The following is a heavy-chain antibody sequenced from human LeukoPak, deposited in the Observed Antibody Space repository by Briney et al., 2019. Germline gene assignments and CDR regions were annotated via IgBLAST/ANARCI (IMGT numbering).Heavy chain of an antibody. D-gene: IGHD3-10*01. J-gene: IGHJ4*02. CDR1: GYTFTSYD. Sequence: ASVKVSCKASGYTFTSYDINWVRQATGQGLEWMGWISAYNGKTNYAQKLQGRVTMTTDTSTSTAYMELRSLRSDDTAVYYCARGAVRLLLFGDSGRKSKTYFDYWGQGTLVTVSS. V-gene: IGHV1-18*01. CDR3: ARGAVRLLLFGDSGRKSKTYFDY. CDR2: ISAYNGKT.